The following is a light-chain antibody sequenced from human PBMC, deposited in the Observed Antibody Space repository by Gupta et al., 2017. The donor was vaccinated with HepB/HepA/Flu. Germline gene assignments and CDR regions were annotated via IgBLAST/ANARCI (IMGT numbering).Light chain of an antibody. J-gene: IGLJ2*01. CDR1: SLRSYY. Sequence: SSELSQAPAVSVALGQTVRISCQGDSLRSYYASWYQQRPGQAPILVIYGKNNRPSGIPDRFSGSRSGNTASLTITGAQAEDEADYYCDSRDSSGSHVIFGGGTKVTVL. CDR3: DSRDSSGSHVI. V-gene: IGLV3-19*01. CDR2: GKN.